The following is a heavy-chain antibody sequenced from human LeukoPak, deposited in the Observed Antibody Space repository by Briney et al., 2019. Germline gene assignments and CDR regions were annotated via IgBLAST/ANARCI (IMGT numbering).Heavy chain of an antibody. J-gene: IGHJ4*02. CDR1: GGAISSDNYY. V-gene: IGHV4-39*01. CDR3: ASLSDY. Sequence: SETLSLTCTVSGGAISSDNYYWGWIRQPPGKGLEWIGSINYSGTTYYNPSLKSRVSISVDTSRTQFSLRLSSVTAADTAVYYCASLSDYWGQGSLVTVSS. CDR2: INYSGTT.